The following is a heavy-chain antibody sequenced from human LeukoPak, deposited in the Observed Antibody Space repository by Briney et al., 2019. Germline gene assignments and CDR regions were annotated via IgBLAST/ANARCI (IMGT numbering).Heavy chain of an antibody. V-gene: IGHV3-7*01. J-gene: IGHJ5*02. CDR3: ARLLGDSTIYDL. Sequence: GGSLRLSCAASGFSFERHWMSWVRQPPGKGLEWAATIRRDGSQRHYLDSVEGRFIISRDNAKNSLSLQMNSLGDEDTAMYYCARLLGDSTIYDLWGQGTLVTVSS. CDR1: GFSFERHW. CDR2: IRRDGSQR. D-gene: IGHD5-24*01.